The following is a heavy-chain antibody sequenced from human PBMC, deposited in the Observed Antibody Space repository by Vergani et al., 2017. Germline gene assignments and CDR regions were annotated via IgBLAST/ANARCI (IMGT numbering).Heavy chain of an antibody. V-gene: IGHV1-69*12. CDR3: ARVAHYYYDSSGYYCDY. CDR1: GGTFSSYT. J-gene: IGHJ4*02. Sequence: QVQLVQSGAEVKKPGSSVKVSCKASGGTFSSYTISWVRQAPGQGLEWMGGIIPIFGTANYAQKFQGRVTITADESTSTAYMELSSLRSEDTAVYYCARVAHYYYDSSGYYCDYWGQGTLVTVSS. D-gene: IGHD3-22*01. CDR2: IIPIFGTA.